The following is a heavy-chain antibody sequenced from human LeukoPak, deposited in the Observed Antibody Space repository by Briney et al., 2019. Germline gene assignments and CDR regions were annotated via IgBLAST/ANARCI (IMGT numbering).Heavy chain of an antibody. D-gene: IGHD6-13*01. V-gene: IGHV4-59*08. CDR1: GGSISSYY. Sequence: PSETLSLTRTVSGGSISSYYWSWIRQPPGKGLEWIGYIYYSGSTNYNPSLKSRVTISVDTSKNQFSLKLSSVTAADTAVYYCARHPAGYWYFDLWGRGTLVTVSS. J-gene: IGHJ2*01. CDR2: IYYSGST. CDR3: ARHPAGYWYFDL.